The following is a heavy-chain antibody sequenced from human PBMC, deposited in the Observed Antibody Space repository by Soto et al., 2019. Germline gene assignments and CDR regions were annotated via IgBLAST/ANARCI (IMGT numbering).Heavy chain of an antibody. CDR2: IYYSGST. CDR3: ARVPSPYSSGWYLFDY. D-gene: IGHD6-19*01. Sequence: SETLSLTCTVSGGSISSYYWSWIRQPPGKGLEWIGYIYYSGSTNYNPSLKSRVTISVDTSKNQFSLKLSSVTAADTAVYYCARVPSPYSSGWYLFDYWGQGTLVTVSS. J-gene: IGHJ4*02. CDR1: GGSISSYY. V-gene: IGHV4-59*01.